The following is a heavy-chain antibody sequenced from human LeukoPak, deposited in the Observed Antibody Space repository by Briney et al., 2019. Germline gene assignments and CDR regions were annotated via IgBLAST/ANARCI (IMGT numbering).Heavy chain of an antibody. CDR2: ISYDGSNK. V-gene: IGHV3-30*18. Sequence: GGSLRLSCAASGFTFSSYGMHWVRQAPGKGLEWVAVISYDGSNKYYADSVKGRFTISRDNSKNTLYLQMNSLRAEDTAVYYCAKDLVGANYYFDYWGQGTLVTVFS. D-gene: IGHD1-26*01. CDR1: GFTFSSYG. CDR3: AKDLVGANYYFDY. J-gene: IGHJ4*02.